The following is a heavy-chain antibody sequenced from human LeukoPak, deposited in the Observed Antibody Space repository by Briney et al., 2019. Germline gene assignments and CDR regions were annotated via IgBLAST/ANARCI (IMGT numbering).Heavy chain of an antibody. D-gene: IGHD3-22*01. CDR1: GGSISSYY. V-gene: IGHV4-59*08. CDR2: IYYSGST. Sequence: SETLSLTCTVSGGSISSYYWSWIRQPPGKGLEWIRYIYYSGSTNYNPSLKSRVTISVDTSKNQFSLKLSSVTAADTAVYSCASSYDSSAYSPFDYWGQGTLVIVSS. CDR3: ASSYDSSAYSPFDY. J-gene: IGHJ4*02.